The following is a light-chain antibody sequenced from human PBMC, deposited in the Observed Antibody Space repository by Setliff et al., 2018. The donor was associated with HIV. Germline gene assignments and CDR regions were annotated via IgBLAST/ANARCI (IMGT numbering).Light chain of an antibody. J-gene: IGLJ1*01. CDR1: SSDIGSDNR. V-gene: IGLV2-18*02. CDR3: SSYTSSSTFAV. CDR2: EVS. Sequence: QSALTQPPSVSGSPGQSVTISCTGTSSDIGSDNRVSWYQQPPGTAPKLMIYEVSNRPSGVPDRFSGSKSGNTASLTISGLQAEDEADYYCSSYTSSSTFAVFGTGTKVTVL.